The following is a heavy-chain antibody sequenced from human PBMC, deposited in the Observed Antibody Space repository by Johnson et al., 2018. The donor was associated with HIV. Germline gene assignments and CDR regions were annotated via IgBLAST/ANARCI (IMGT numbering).Heavy chain of an antibody. D-gene: IGHD2-2*01. CDR2: IKQDGST. CDR3: ARDRGSMPAVAFDI. V-gene: IGHV3-7*01. Sequence: VQLVESGGGVVRPGGSLRLSCAVSGFTFRSYWMTWVRQAPGKGLEWVTNIKQDGSTYYADSVKGRFTISRDNSKNTLYLQVNSLRAEDTAVYYCARDRGSMPAVAFDIWGQGTMVTVSS. CDR1: GFTFRSYW. J-gene: IGHJ3*02.